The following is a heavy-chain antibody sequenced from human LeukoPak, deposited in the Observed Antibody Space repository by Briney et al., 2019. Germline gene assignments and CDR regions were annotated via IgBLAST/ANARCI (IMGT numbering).Heavy chain of an antibody. D-gene: IGHD1-26*01. CDR1: GGTFSSYA. Sequence: SVKVSCKASGGTFSSYAISWVRQAPGQGLEWMGGIIPIFGTANYAQKFQGRVTITADESTSTAYMELSSLRSEDTGVYYCARDHLGATIYYYGMDVWGQGTTVTVSS. J-gene: IGHJ6*02. CDR2: IIPIFGTA. V-gene: IGHV1-69*13. CDR3: ARDHLGATIYYYGMDV.